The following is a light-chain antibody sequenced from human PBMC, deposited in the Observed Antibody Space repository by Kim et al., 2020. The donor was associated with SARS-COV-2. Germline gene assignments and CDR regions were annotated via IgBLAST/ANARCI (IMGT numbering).Light chain of an antibody. CDR2: DVS. J-gene: IGLJ1*01. CDR3: CSYAGSYTYV. CDR1: SSDFGGYNY. Sequence: GPSVTISCTGTSSDFGGYNYVSWYQQYPGKAPKLMIYDVSKRPSGVPDRFSGSKSGNTASLTISGLQAEDEADYYCCSYAGSYTYVFGTGTKVTVL. V-gene: IGLV2-11*01.